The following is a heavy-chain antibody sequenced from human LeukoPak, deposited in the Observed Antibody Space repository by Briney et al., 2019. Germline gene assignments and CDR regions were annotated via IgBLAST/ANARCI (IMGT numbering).Heavy chain of an antibody. J-gene: IGHJ6*02. Sequence: GGSLRLSCAASGFAVSSNYMSWVRQAPGKGLEWVSVLYSGGSTYYPDSVKGRFTISRDNSKNTLYLQMNSLRAEDTAVYYCARGRVQLCMDVWGQGTTVTVSS. D-gene: IGHD1-1*01. CDR2: LYSGGST. CDR1: GFAVSSNY. V-gene: IGHV3-53*01. CDR3: ARGRVQLCMDV.